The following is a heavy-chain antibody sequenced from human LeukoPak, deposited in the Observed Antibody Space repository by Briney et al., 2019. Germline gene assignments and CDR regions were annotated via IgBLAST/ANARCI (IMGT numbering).Heavy chain of an antibody. V-gene: IGHV1-69*04. CDR3: AKENRWE. D-gene: IGHD1-14*01. Sequence: ASVKVSCKASGGTFSNYGISWVRQAPGQGLEWMGRIIPILGIGNYAQKFQGRVTIIADTSTSIVYMELSSLRAEDTAVYYCAKENRWEWGQGTLVTVSS. J-gene: IGHJ4*02. CDR2: IIPILGIG. CDR1: GGTFSNYG.